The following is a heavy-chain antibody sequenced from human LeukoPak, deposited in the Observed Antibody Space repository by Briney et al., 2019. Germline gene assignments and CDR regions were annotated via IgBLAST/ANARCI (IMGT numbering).Heavy chain of an antibody. CDR1: GFTFSSYA. CDR2: ISGSGGST. D-gene: IGHD5-12*01. Sequence: PGGSLRLSCAASGFTFSSYAMSWVRQAPGKVLEWVSAISGSGGSTYYADSVKGRFTISRDNSKNTLYLQMNSLRAEDTAVYYCAKDLPGRWLHSFSLLDYWGQGTLVTVSS. CDR3: AKDLPGRWLHSFSLLDY. V-gene: IGHV3-23*01. J-gene: IGHJ4*02.